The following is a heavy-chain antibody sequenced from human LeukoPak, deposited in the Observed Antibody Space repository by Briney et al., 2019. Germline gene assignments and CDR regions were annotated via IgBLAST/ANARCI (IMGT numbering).Heavy chain of an antibody. V-gene: IGHV3-74*01. J-gene: IGHJ4*02. D-gene: IGHD3-10*01. CDR2: INSDGSST. CDR3: AKVAKYYYGSETYYFFEH. Sequence: PGGSLRLSCAASRFTFSNYYMHWVRQAPGKGLVWVSHINSDGSSTTYADSVKGRFTISRDNAENTLYLQMNSLRAEDTAVYYCAKVAKYYYGSETYYFFEHWGQGTPVTASS. CDR1: RFTFSNYY.